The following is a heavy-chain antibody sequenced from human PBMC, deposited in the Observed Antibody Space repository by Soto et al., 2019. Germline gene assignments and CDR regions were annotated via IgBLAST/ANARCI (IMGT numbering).Heavy chain of an antibody. CDR3: ASPGETPYYYGMDV. V-gene: IGHV1-69*12. J-gene: IGHJ6*02. CDR1: GGTFSSYA. Sequence: QVQLVQSGAEVKKPGSSVKVSCKASGGTFSSYAISWVRQAPGQGLEWMGGIIPIFGTADYAQRFQGRVTIAADESTSAAYLGLSSLRSGDTAVYYCASPGETPYYYGMDVWGQGTTVTVSS. CDR2: IIPIFGTA.